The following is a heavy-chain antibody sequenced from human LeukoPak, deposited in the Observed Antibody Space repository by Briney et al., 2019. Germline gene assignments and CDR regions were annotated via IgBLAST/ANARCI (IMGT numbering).Heavy chain of an antibody. CDR2: IYPGNSDV. V-gene: IGHV5-51*01. Sequence: GESLKISCKGSGYIFTNYWINWVRQMPGKGLEWMGVIYPGNSDVRYNPSFQGQVTISADKSISAAYLQWSSLKTSDTAMYYCVRIPNTAPTPNWFDPWGQGTLVTVSS. J-gene: IGHJ5*02. D-gene: IGHD2-15*01. CDR1: GYIFTNYW. CDR3: VRIPNTAPTPNWFDP.